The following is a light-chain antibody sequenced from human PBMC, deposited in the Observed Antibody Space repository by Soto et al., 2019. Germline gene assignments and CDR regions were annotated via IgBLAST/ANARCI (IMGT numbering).Light chain of an antibody. V-gene: IGKV3-20*01. J-gene: IGKJ1*01. CDR1: QSFSSNY. CDR2: GAT. CDR3: QQYSSVWT. Sequence: ENVLSQSPGTLSLSPGERATLSCRASQSFSSNYLAWYQQKPGQAPRILIYGATTRATGIPDRFSGSESGTDFTLTISRLEPEDSAVYYCQQYSSVWTFGQGTKV.